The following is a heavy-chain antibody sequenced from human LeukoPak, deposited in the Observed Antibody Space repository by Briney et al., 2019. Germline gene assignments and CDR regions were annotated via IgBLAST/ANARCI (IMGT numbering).Heavy chain of an antibody. V-gene: IGHV1-2*02. CDR2: INPNSGGT. J-gene: IGHJ4*02. CDR1: GYTFTGYY. D-gene: IGHD3-10*01. CDR3: ARVRSLGRGGVPSKYGSGSYIDY. Sequence: ASVKVSCKASGYTFTGYYMHWVRQAPGQGLEWMGWINPNSGGTNYAQKFQGRVTMTRDTSISTAYMELRSLRSDDTAVYYCARVRSLGRGGVPSKYGSGSYIDYWGQGTLVTVSS.